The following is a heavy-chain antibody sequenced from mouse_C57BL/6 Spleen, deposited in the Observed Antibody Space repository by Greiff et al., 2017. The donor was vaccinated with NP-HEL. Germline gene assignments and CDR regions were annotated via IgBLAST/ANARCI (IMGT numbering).Heavy chain of an antibody. CDR1: GYTFTDYY. J-gene: IGHJ4*01. CDR2: INPNNGGT. V-gene: IGHV1-26*01. Sequence: EVQLQQSGPELVKPGASVKISCKASGYTFTDYYMNWVKQSHGKSLEWIGDINPNNGGTSYNQKFKGKATLTVDKSSSTAYMELRSLTSEDSAVYYCARDTTVRGDYWGQGTSVTVSS. D-gene: IGHD1-1*01. CDR3: ARDTTVRGDY.